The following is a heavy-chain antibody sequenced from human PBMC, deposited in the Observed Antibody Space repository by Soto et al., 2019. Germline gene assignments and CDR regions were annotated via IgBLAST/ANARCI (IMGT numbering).Heavy chain of an antibody. V-gene: IGHV1-69*01. CDR2: IIPVFDKA. D-gene: IGHD3-16*01. CDR1: GGSFGSSA. Sequence: QVQLVQSGADVKKPGSSVKVSCKTSGGSFGSSAISWVRQAPAQGLEWMGEIIPVFDKANYAQNFQGRLTITADELTGTVFMELSSLRAGDTAVYGFARLRRDWGDAFDLWGLGTFVTVSS. CDR3: ARLRRDWGDAFDL. J-gene: IGHJ3*01.